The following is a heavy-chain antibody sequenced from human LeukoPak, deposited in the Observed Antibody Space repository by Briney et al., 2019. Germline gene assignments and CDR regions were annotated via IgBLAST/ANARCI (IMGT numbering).Heavy chain of an antibody. CDR2: IIPIFGTA. Sequence: ASVKVSCKASGGTFSSYAISWVRQAPGQGLEWMGGIIPIFGTANYAQKFQGRVTTTRDTSTSTVYMELSSLRSEDTAVYYCARLGLDDSSGYTTQKEQHDYWGQGTLVTVSS. D-gene: IGHD3-22*01. V-gene: IGHV1-69*05. CDR3: ARLGLDDSSGYTTQKEQHDY. CDR1: GGTFSSYA. J-gene: IGHJ4*02.